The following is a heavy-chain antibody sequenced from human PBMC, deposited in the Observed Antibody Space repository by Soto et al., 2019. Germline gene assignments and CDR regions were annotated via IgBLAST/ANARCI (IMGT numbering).Heavy chain of an antibody. CDR3: ARNGDKNYYYYYGMDV. Sequence: SVKVYCKASGGPFSSYAISWVRQAPGQGLEWMGGIIPIFGTANYAQKFQGRVTITADESTSTAYMELSSLGSEDTAVYYCARNGDKNYYYYYGMDVWGQGTTVTVSS. CDR1: GGPFSSYA. J-gene: IGHJ6*01. D-gene: IGHD4-17*01. V-gene: IGHV1-69*13. CDR2: IIPIFGTA.